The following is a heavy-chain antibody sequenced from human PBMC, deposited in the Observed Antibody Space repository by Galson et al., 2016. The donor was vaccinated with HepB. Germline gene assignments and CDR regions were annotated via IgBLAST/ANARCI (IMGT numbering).Heavy chain of an antibody. V-gene: IGHV1-46*03. CDR1: GYTFTSCN. CDR2: INPDGGGT. J-gene: IGHJ4*02. D-gene: IGHD3-16*01. CDR3: AIIMTTPGAFDY. Sequence: SCKASGYTFTSCNVHWVRQAPGQGLEWMGFINPDGGGTAYAQKFRGRVTKTRDTSTSTVYMELSSLTSEDTAVYYCAIIMTTPGAFDYWGQGTLVTVSS.